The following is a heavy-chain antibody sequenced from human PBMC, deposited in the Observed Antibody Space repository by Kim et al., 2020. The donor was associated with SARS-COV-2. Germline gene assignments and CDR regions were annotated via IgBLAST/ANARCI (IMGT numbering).Heavy chain of an antibody. D-gene: IGHD1-1*01. Sequence: ASVKVSCKASGYTFTSYGISWVRQAPGQGLEWMGWISAYNGNTNYAQKLQGRVTMTTDTSTSTAYMELRSLRSDDPAVYYCARNPPLQLEWGVYYYYMDVWGKGTTVTVSS. CDR2: ISAYNGNT. CDR3: ARNPPLQLEWGVYYYYMDV. V-gene: IGHV1-18*01. J-gene: IGHJ6*03. CDR1: GYTFTSYG.